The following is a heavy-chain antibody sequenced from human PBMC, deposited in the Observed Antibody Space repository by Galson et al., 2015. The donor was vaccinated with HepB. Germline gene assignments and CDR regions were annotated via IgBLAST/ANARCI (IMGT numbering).Heavy chain of an antibody. J-gene: IGHJ6*03. Sequence: SLRLSCAASGFTFSSYGMHWVRQAPGKGLEWVAVISYDGSNKYYADSVKGRFTISRDNSKNTLYLQMNSLRAEDTAVYYCAKSTVTNPVDYYYMDVWGKGTTVTVSS. CDR2: ISYDGSNK. CDR3: AKSTVTNPVDYYYMDV. V-gene: IGHV3-30*18. D-gene: IGHD4-17*01. CDR1: GFTFSSYG.